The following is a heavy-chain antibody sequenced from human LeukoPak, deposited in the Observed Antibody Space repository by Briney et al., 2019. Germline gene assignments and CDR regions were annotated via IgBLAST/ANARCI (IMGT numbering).Heavy chain of an antibody. CDR1: GGTFSSYA. CDR2: IIPIFGTA. Sequence: GASVKVSCKASGGTFSSYAISWVRQAPGQGLEWMGGIIPIFGTANYAQKFQGRVTITADESTSTAYMELSSLRSEDTAVYYCARDYYDCSGYYDYWGQGTLVTVSS. CDR3: ARDYYDCSGYYDY. D-gene: IGHD3-22*01. J-gene: IGHJ4*02. V-gene: IGHV1-69*13.